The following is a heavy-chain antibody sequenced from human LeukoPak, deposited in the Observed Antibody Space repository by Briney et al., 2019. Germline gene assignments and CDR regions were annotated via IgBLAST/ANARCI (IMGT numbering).Heavy chain of an antibody. CDR3: ASPIVVVPAAGYYYYGMDV. CDR2: INAGNGNT. Sequence: ASVMVSCKASGCTSTSYAMHWVRQAPGQRLEWMGWINAGNGNTKYSQKFQGRVTITRDTSASTAYMELSSLRSEDTAVYYCASPIVVVPAAGYYYYGMDVWGKGTTVTVSS. D-gene: IGHD2-2*01. J-gene: IGHJ6*04. CDR1: GCTSTSYA. V-gene: IGHV1-3*01.